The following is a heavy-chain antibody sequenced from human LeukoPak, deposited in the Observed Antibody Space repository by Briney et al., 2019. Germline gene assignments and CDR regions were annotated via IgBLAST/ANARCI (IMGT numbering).Heavy chain of an antibody. CDR1: GFTFSSYG. V-gene: IGHV3-30*18. Sequence: GGSLRLSCAASGFTFSSYGMHWVRQAPGKGLEWVAVISYDGSNKYYADSVKGRFTISRDSSKNTLYLQMNSLRAEDTAVYYCAKDFLFDWPHYGMDVWGQGTTVTVSS. J-gene: IGHJ6*02. D-gene: IGHD3-9*01. CDR2: ISYDGSNK. CDR3: AKDFLFDWPHYGMDV.